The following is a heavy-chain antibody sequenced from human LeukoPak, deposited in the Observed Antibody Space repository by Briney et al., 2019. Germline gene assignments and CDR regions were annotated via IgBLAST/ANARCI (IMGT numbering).Heavy chain of an antibody. V-gene: IGHV1-8*01. J-gene: IGHJ4*02. D-gene: IGHD2-2*01. CDR1: GYTFSNYD. CDR2: MNPDSGNT. CDR3: ARAIRHQLLSDY. Sequence: ASVKVSCKTSGYTFSNYDINWVRQATCQGPEWMGWMNPDSGNTGYTLQFQGRVTMTRDTSISTAYMELSSLRSDDTAVYYCARAIRHQLLSDYWGQGTLVTVSS.